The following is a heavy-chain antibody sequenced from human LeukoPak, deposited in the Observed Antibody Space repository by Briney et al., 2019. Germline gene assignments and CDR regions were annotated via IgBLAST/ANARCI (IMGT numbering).Heavy chain of an antibody. CDR2: ISSSSRYI. J-gene: IGHJ3*02. Sequence: PGGSLRLSCAASRFTFSSYGMAWVRQAPGKGLEWVSSISSSSRYIYYADSVKGGFTISRDNAKNSLYLQMNSLRAEDTAVYYCARDLRGLDAFDIWGQGTMATISS. CDR1: RFTFSSYG. V-gene: IGHV3-21*01. CDR3: ARDLRGLDAFDI.